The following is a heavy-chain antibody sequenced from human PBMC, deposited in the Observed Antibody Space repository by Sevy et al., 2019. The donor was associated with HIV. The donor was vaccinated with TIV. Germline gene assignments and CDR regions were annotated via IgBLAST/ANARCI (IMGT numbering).Heavy chain of an antibody. J-gene: IGHJ4*02. Sequence: GGCLRLSCAASGFTFSSYAMHWVRQAPGKGLEWVAVISYDGSNKYYADAVKGRFTISRDNSKNTLYLQMNSLRAEDTAVYYCAREKVTVTTGNYFDYWGQGTLVTVSS. CDR3: AREKVTVTTGNYFDY. CDR1: GFTFSSYA. CDR2: ISYDGSNK. V-gene: IGHV3-30-3*01. D-gene: IGHD4-17*01.